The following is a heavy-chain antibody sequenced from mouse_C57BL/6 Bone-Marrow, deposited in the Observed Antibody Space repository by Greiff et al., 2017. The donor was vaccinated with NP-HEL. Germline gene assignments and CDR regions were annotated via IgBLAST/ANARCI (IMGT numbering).Heavy chain of an antibody. CDR2: IRSKSNNYAT. CDR1: GFSFNTYA. D-gene: IGHD2-5*01. J-gene: IGHJ1*03. CDR3: VRAYYSNYEYFDV. V-gene: IGHV10-1*01. Sequence: EVKLMESGGGLVQPKGSLKLSCAASGFSFNTYAMNWVRQAPGKGLEWVARIRSKSNNYATYYADSVKDRFTISRDDSESMLYLQMNNLKTEDTAMYYCVRAYYSNYEYFDVWGTGTTVTVSS.